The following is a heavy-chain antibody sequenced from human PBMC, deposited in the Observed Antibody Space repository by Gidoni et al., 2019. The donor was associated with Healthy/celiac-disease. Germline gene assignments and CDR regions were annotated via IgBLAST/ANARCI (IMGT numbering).Heavy chain of an antibody. CDR3: ARDQVLYSSGWYPVDY. D-gene: IGHD6-19*01. V-gene: IGHV3-33*01. J-gene: IGHJ4*02. CDR2: IWYDGSNK. CDR1: GFTFSSYG. Sequence: QVQLVESGGGVVQPGRSLRLSCAASGFTFSSYGMHWVRQAPGKGLEWVAVIWYDGSNKYYADSVKGRFTISRDNSKNTLYLQMNSLRAEDTAVYYCARDQVLYSSGWYPVDYWGQGTLVTVSS.